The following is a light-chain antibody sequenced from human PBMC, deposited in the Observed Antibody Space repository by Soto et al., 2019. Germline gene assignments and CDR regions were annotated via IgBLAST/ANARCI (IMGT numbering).Light chain of an antibody. CDR3: SLYTSSSTLV. CDR1: SSDVGSYNR. J-gene: IGLJ2*01. CDR2: EVS. V-gene: IGLV2-18*01. Sequence: QPVLTQPPSVSGSPGQSVTISCTGTSSDVGSYNRVSWYQQPPGTAPKLMIYEVSNRPSGVPDRFSGSKSGNTASLTISGLQAEDEADYYCSLYTSSSTLVFGGGTKLTVL.